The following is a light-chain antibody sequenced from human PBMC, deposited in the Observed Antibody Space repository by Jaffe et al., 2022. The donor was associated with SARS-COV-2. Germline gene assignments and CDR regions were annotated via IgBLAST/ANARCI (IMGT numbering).Light chain of an antibody. V-gene: IGKV3-20*01. J-gene: IGKJ2*01. CDR2: GAS. Sequence: IVLTQSPGTLSLSPGERATLSCRASQSVGSSFLAWYQQKPGQAPRLLIYGASSRATGISDRFSGSGSGTDFTLTISSLEPEDFAVYYCQQYASPPRTFGQGTKLEIK. CDR1: QSVGSSF. CDR3: QQYASPPRT.